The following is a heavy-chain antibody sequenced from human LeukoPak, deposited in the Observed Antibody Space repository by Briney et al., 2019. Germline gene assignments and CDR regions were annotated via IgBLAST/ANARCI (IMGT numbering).Heavy chain of an antibody. J-gene: IGHJ4*02. CDR3: ARERDYDSSGYYFDY. D-gene: IGHD3-22*01. CDR1: GFTFSTYW. Sequence: GGSLRLSCAASGFTFSTYWMHWVRQAPGKGLVWVSRIHGDGTFTTSADSVKGRFTISRDNSKNTLYLQMNSLRAEDTAVYYCARERDYDSSGYYFDYWGQGTLVTVSS. CDR2: IHGDGTFT. V-gene: IGHV3-74*01.